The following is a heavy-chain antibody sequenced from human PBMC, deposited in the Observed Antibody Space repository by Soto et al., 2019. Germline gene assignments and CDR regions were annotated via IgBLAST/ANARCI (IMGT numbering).Heavy chain of an antibody. Sequence: XGSLKISCKGCGYSFTSYWISWVRQMPGKGLEWMGRIDPSDSYTNYSPSFQGHVTISADKSISTAYLQWSSLKASDTAMYYCARLDRLDYYYGMDVWGQGTTVTASS. J-gene: IGHJ6*02. V-gene: IGHV5-10-1*01. CDR2: IDPSDSYT. CDR3: ARLDRLDYYYGMDV. D-gene: IGHD6-25*01. CDR1: GYSFTSYW.